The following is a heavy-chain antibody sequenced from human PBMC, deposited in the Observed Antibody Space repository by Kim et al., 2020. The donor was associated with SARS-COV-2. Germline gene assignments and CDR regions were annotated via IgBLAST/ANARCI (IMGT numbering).Heavy chain of an antibody. V-gene: IGHV4-59*08. CDR3: ARLSRDAGNCFDF. CDR2: AYYSGNT. CDR1: GGSVRRDY. J-gene: IGHJ4*02. Sequence: SETLSLTCMVSGGSVRRDYWSWVRQAPGKGLEWIGYAYYSGNTNYSPSLKRRIAISVDTSKNQFFLRLSSVTAADTAVYYCARLSRDAGNCFDFWGQGALVTVSS. D-gene: IGHD1-26*01.